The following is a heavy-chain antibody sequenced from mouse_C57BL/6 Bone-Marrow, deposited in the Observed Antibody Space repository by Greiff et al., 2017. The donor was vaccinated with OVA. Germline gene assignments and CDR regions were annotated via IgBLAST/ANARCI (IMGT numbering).Heavy chain of an antibody. CDR2: IYPRDGST. CDR3: ARGIYYYGSNPPY. V-gene: IGHV1-85*01. D-gene: IGHD1-1*01. Sequence: VQLQQSGPELVKPGASVKLSCKASGYTFTSYDINWVKQRPGQGLEWIGWIYPRDGSTKYNEKFKGKATLTVDTSSSTAYMELHSLTSEDSAVYFCARGIYYYGSNPPYWGQGTTLTVSS. CDR1: GYTFTSYD. J-gene: IGHJ2*01.